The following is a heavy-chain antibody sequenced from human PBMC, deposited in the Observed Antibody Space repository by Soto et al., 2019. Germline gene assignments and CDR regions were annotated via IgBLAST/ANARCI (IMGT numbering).Heavy chain of an antibody. V-gene: IGHV3-23*01. CDR3: AREVAAIYFDY. J-gene: IGHJ4*02. CDR2: LSGSGGSK. Sequence: EVQMLESGGGLVQPGGSLRLSCAASGFTFSTYAMSWVRQAPGKGLEWVSALSGSGGSKYYGDSVTGRCTISRDNSKNILYLQMNSMRAEDTAVYYCAREVAAIYFDYWGQGTLVTVSS. D-gene: IGHD1-26*01. CDR1: GFTFSTYA.